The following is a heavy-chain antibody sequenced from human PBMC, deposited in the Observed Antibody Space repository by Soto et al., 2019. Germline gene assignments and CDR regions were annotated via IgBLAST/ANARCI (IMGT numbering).Heavy chain of an antibody. CDR1: GGTFSSYA. V-gene: IGHV1-69*12. J-gene: IGHJ4*02. D-gene: IGHD2-2*01. CDR2: IIPIFGTA. Sequence: QVPLVQSGAEVKKPGSSVKVSCKASGGTFSSYAISWVRQAPGQGLEWMGGIIPIFGTANYAQKFQGRVTITADESTSTAYMELSSLRSEDTAVYYCARDHCISTSCYADYWGQGTLVTVSS. CDR3: ARDHCISTSCYADY.